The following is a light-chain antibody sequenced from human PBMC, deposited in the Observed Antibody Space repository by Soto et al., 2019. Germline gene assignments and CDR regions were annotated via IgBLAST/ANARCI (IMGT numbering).Light chain of an antibody. V-gene: IGKV1-12*01. CDR3: QQARSFPLT. J-gene: IGKJ4*01. CDR2: SAS. CDR1: QATSSW. Sequence: DIQMTQSPSSVSASVGDRVTITCRASQATSSWLAWYQQKPGRAPKLLIYSASSLQNGAPSRFTGSGSGTDFTLTITSLQPDDTAIYYCQQARSFPLTFGGGTKVDIK.